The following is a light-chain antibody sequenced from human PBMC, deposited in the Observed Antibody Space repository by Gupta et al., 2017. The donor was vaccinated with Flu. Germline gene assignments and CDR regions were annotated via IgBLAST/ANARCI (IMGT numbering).Light chain of an antibody. J-gene: IGKJ1*01. CDR2: GGS. V-gene: IGKV3-20*01. CDR1: HIVRPSY. CDR3: QQDDSSPRT. Sequence: EIVLTQSPDTLSLSPGERATLSCRASHIVRPSYLAWYQQKPGQAPRLLMYGGSSRATGVPDRFSGSGSKTEFTLTISRLETEDFAVYYCQQDDSSPRTFGQGTKVEIK.